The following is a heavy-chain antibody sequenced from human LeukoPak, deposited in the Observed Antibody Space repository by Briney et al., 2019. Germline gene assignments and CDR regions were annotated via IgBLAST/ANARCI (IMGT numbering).Heavy chain of an antibody. CDR1: GYTFSRHG. Sequence: PGGSLRLSCAASGYTFSRHGIHWVRQAPGKGLEWVAVVWYDGRNRDYADSVKGRFTISKDNSNNMVFLQMDRLRAEDTAVYYCARLWGANGYSGGSLNLWGQGTLVTVSS. D-gene: IGHD3-16*01. V-gene: IGHV3-33*01. CDR3: ARLWGANGYSGGSLNL. CDR2: VWYDGRNR. J-gene: IGHJ5*02.